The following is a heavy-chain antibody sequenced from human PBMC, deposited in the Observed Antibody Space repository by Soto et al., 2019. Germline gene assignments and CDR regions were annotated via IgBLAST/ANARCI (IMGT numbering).Heavy chain of an antibody. CDR3: ARDLLAGSGGYYYYGMGV. CDR1: GGTFSSYA. D-gene: IGHD3-10*01. Sequence: SVKVSCKASGGTFSSYAISWVRQAPGQGLEWMGGIIPIFGTANYAQKFQGRVTITADESTSTAYMELSSLRSEDTAVYYCARDLLAGSGGYYYYGMGVWGQGTTVTVSS. J-gene: IGHJ6*02. CDR2: IIPIFGTA. V-gene: IGHV1-69*13.